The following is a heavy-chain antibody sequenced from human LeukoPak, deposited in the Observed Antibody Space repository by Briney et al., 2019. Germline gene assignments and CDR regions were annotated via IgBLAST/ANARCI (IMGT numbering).Heavy chain of an antibody. V-gene: IGHV4-31*03. CDR2: IYYSGST. Sequence: PSQTLSLTCTVSGGSISSGAYYWSWIRQHPGKGLEWIGYIYYSGSTSYNPSLKNRVTISVDTSKNQFSLKLSSVTAADTAVYYCARGTSSWYFDYWGQGTLVTVSS. CDR1: GGSISSGAYY. CDR3: ARGTSSWYFDY. D-gene: IGHD6-13*01. J-gene: IGHJ4*02.